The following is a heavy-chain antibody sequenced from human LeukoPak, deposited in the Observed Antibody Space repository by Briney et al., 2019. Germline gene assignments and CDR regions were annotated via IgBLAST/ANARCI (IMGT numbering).Heavy chain of an antibody. CDR1: GYTFTGYY. J-gene: IGHJ3*02. CDR2: INPNSGGT. V-gene: IGHV1-2*06. CDR3: ASPGLRYFDWLLLGDDAFDI. Sequence: VASVKVSXKASGYTFTGYYMHWVRQAPGQGLEWMGRINPNSGGTNYAQKFQGRVTMTRDTSISTAYMELSRLRSDVTAVYYCASPGLRYFDWLLLGDDAFDIWGQGTMVTVSS. D-gene: IGHD3-9*01.